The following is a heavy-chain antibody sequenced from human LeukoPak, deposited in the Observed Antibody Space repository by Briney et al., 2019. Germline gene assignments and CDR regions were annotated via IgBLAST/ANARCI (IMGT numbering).Heavy chain of an antibody. J-gene: IGHJ4*02. Sequence: TSETLSLTCTVSGGSISSYYWSWVRQPPGKGLEWIAYIYYSGSTNYNPSPKSRVTISVGTSKDQFALKLSSVPAADTAVYYCARRRDLFDYWGQGTLVTVSS. CDR2: IYYSGST. CDR3: ARRRDLFDY. V-gene: IGHV4-59*08. D-gene: IGHD3/OR15-3a*01. CDR1: GGSISSYY.